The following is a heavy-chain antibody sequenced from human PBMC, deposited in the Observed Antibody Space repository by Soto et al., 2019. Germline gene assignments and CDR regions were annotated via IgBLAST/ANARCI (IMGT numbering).Heavy chain of an antibody. V-gene: IGHV1-8*01. Sequence: QVQVVQSGAEVKKPGASVKVSCKASGYTFTSYDINWVRQATGQGLEYLGWMNPNSGNTAYVQKFQSRVTMTWDTSITTAYMERSSLRSEDTAVYFCARGIKYGAYSRWFDPWGQGTLVTVSS. CDR3: ARGIKYGAYSRWFDP. CDR2: MNPNSGNT. J-gene: IGHJ5*02. D-gene: IGHD4-17*01. CDR1: GYTFTSYD.